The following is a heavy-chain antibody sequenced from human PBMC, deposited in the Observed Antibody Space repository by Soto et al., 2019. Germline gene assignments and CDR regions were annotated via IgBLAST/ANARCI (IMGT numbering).Heavy chain of an antibody. CDR1: VYTFTGSD. CDR2: MNPNTGNS. CDR3: ARRAETNGWNGFGADKYYFDV. J-gene: IGHJ4*02. D-gene: IGHD1-1*01. V-gene: IGHV1-8*01. Sequence: SVKAACKSSVYTFTGSDIYCVRQATGQGLEWMGWMNPNTGNSGYAQKFQGRVTVTSDTSINTVHMELSSLRYEDTAAYYCARRAETNGWNGFGADKYYFDVWGQGTLGSVSS.